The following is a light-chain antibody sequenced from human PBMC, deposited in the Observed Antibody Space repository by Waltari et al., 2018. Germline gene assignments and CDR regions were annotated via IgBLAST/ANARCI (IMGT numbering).Light chain of an antibody. CDR3: QYYVRLPAT. V-gene: IGKV3-20*01. Sequence: IVLTQSPGTLSLSPGERATLSCRASQTVSSSLAWYQQKPGQAPKLHIYGASTRATGIPDRFTGSGSGTDFSLTISSLEPEDFSIYVCQYYVRLPATFGQGTKVEIK. CDR1: QTVSSS. J-gene: IGKJ1*01. CDR2: GAS.